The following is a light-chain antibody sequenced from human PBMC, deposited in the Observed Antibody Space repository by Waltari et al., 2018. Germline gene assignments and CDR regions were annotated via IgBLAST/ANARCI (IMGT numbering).Light chain of an antibody. Sequence: QSALTQPASVSGSPGQSITISCTGTSSDVGGYNYVSWYQQYPGKAPKLMIYEVSNRPSGGSDRFSGSKSGNTASLTISGLQAEDEADYYCSSYTSSSTLVFDGGTKLTVL. CDR2: EVS. CDR1: SSDVGGYNY. J-gene: IGLJ3*02. CDR3: SSYTSSSTLV. V-gene: IGLV2-14*01.